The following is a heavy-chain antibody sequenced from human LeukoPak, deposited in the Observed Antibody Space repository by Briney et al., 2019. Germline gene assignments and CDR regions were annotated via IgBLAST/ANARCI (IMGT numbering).Heavy chain of an antibody. CDR2: INPNSGGT. V-gene: IGHV1-2*06. J-gene: IGHJ4*02. D-gene: IGHD3-10*01. Sequence: ASVKVSCKASGYTFTGYYMHWVRQAPGQGLEWMGRINPNSGGTNYAQKFQGRVTMTRDTSISTAYMELSRLRSDDTAVYYCARDRFLMRITMVRGVINNYWGQGTLVTVSS. CDR1: GYTFTGYY. CDR3: ARDRFLMRITMVRGVINNY.